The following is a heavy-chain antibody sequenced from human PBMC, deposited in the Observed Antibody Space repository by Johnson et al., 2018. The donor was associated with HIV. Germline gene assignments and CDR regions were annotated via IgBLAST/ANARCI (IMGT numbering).Heavy chain of an antibody. CDR3: AKSTQATILRESGPYGAFHI. CDR2: ISYDGSNK. J-gene: IGHJ3*02. V-gene: IGHV3-30*18. CDR1: GFTFSSYA. Sequence: QVQLVESGGGVVQPGRSLRLSCAASGFTFSSYAMHWVRQAPGKGLEWVAVISYDGSNKYYADSVKGRFTISRDNSKSTLYVQMNSLRVEDTAVYYCAKSTQATILRESGPYGAFHIWGQGTMVTVSS. D-gene: IGHD2-2*01.